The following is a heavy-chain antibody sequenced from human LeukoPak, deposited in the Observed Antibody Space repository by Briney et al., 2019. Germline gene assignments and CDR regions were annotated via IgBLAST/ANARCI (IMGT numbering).Heavy chain of an antibody. CDR1: KFILYDYS. D-gene: IGHD2-15*01. V-gene: IGHV3-20*03. CDR3: ARVPGVAATPASYYYGLDF. CDR2: ITWNGGST. Sequence: PRASLRLSYTDCKFILYDYSMSWGRQAPGKELKWVFIITWNGGSTGYADAVKGRFTIARDNAENSLYLQMNSLRAEDTALYYCARVPGVAATPASYYYGLDFWSQGTTVTVSS. J-gene: IGHJ6*02.